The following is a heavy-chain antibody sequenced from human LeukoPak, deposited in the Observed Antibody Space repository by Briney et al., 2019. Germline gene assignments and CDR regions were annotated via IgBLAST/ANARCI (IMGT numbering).Heavy chain of an antibody. D-gene: IGHD5-18*01. CDR1: GFTFSSYA. V-gene: IGHV3-23*01. CDR3: AKDLGGHLGYSYAVGPFDY. CDR2: ISGSGGST. J-gene: IGHJ4*02. Sequence: PGGSLRLSCAASGFTFSSYAMSWVRQAPGKGLEWVSAISGSGGSTYYADSVKGRFTISRDNSKNTLYLQMNSLRAEDTAVYYCAKDLGGHLGYSYAVGPFDYWGQGTLVTVSS.